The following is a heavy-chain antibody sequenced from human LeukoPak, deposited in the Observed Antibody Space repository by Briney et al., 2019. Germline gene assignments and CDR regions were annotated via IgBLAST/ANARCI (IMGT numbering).Heavy chain of an antibody. CDR3: ARGGVVPAAPYYFDY. J-gene: IGHJ4*02. V-gene: IGHV3-7*03. D-gene: IGHD2-2*01. Sequence: GGSLRLSCAASGFTFSSYWMSWVRQAPGKGLEWVANIKQDGSEKYYVDSVKGRFTIFRDNAKNSLYLQMNSLRAVDTAVYYCARGGVVPAAPYYFDYWGQGTLVTVSS. CDR2: IKQDGSEK. CDR1: GFTFSSYW.